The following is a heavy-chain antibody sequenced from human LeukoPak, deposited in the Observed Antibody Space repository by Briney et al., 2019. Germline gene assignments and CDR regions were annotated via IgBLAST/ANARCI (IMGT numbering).Heavy chain of an antibody. D-gene: IGHD3-9*01. V-gene: IGHV4-59*01. CDR2: IYYSGST. CDR3: TRPMCYDILTGYYNANDY. Sequence: PSETLSLTCTVSGGSISSYYWSWIRQPPGKGLEWIGYIYYSGSTNYNPSLKSRVTISVDTSKNQFSLKLSSVTAADTAVYYCTRPMCYDILTGYYNANDYWGQGTLVTVSS. CDR1: GGSISSYY. J-gene: IGHJ4*02.